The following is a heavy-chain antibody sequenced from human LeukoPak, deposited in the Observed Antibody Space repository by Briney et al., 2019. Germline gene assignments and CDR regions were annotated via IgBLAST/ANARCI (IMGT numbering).Heavy chain of an antibody. CDR1: GLTVSSNY. Sequence: GGSLRLSCAASGLTVSSNYMSWVRQVPGKGLEWVSLIYSGSSTYYADSVKGRFTISRDKSKNTLYLQMSSLRVEDTAVYYCAMGAIVATIDYWGQGTLVTVSS. CDR3: AMGAIVATIDY. CDR2: IYSGSST. J-gene: IGHJ4*02. D-gene: IGHD5-12*01. V-gene: IGHV3-66*01.